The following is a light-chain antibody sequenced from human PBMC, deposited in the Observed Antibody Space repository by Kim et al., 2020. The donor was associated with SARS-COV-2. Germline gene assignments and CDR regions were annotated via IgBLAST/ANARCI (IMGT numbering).Light chain of an antibody. CDR3: AAWDDSLSGWV. V-gene: IGLV1-47*01. CDR2: RNN. Sequence: ELTQPPSASGTPGQRVTISCSGSSSNIGSNYVYWYQQLPGTAPKLLIYRNNQRPSGVPDRFSGSTSGTSASLAISGLRSEDEADYYCAAWDDSLSGWVFGGGTQLTVL. J-gene: IGLJ3*02. CDR1: SSNIGSNY.